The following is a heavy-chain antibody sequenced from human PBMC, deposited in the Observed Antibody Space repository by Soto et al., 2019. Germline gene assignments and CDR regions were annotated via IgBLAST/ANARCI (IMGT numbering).Heavy chain of an antibody. CDR1: GFTFSGYW. Sequence: PGGSLRLSCAASGFTFSGYWMSWVRQAPGKGLEWVANIKQDGSEKYYVDSVKGRFTISRDNAKNSLYLQMNSLRAEDTAVYYCARDAEGGSGSYYHRYYYYGMDVWGQGTTVTVSS. V-gene: IGHV3-7*05. CDR2: IKQDGSEK. D-gene: IGHD3-10*01. J-gene: IGHJ6*02. CDR3: ARDAEGGSGSYYHRYYYYGMDV.